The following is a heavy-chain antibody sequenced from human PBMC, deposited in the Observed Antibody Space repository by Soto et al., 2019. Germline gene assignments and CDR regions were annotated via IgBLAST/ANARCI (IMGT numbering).Heavy chain of an antibody. CDR1: GDSISAYS. Sequence: SETLSLTCPVSGDSISAYSWSWVRQPPGKGLEWIGNIHYNGNTKYNPSLKSRVTMSVDTSKNQFSLRLISVTAADTAIYFCAREGNLGRWLQPLDFWGQGTLVTVSS. CDR2: IHYNGNT. CDR3: AREGNLGRWLQPLDF. V-gene: IGHV4-59*01. J-gene: IGHJ4*02. D-gene: IGHD5-12*01.